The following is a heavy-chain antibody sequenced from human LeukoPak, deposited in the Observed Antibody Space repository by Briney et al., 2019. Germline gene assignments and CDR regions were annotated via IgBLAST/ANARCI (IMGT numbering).Heavy chain of an antibody. CDR2: ISGSGGST. D-gene: IGHD3-10*01. CDR3: AKGQPLWFGEFDAFDI. V-gene: IGHV3-23*01. Sequence: PGGSLRLSCAASGFTFSSYAMNWVRQAPGKGLEWVSGISGSGGSTYYADSVKGRFTISRDNSKNTLYLQMNSLRAEDTAVYYCAKGQPLWFGEFDAFDIWGQGTMVTVSS. CDR1: GFTFSSYA. J-gene: IGHJ3*02.